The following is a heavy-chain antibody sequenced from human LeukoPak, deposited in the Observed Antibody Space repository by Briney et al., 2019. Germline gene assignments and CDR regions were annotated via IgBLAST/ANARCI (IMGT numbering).Heavy chain of an antibody. CDR3: AKDINYYDSSGVAFDI. CDR2: ISWNSGSI. CDR1: GFTFDDYA. J-gene: IGHJ3*02. Sequence: PGGSLRLSCAASGFTFDDYAMHWVRQAPGKGLEWVSGISWNSGSIGYADSVKGRFTISRDNAKNSLYLQMNSLRAEDTALYYCAKDINYYDSSGVAFDIWGQGTMVTVSS. V-gene: IGHV3-9*01. D-gene: IGHD3-22*01.